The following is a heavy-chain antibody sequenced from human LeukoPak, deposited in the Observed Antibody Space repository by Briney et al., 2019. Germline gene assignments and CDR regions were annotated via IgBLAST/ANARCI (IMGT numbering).Heavy chain of an antibody. CDR1: GFTFSSYE. J-gene: IGHJ4*02. D-gene: IGHD6-19*01. CDR2: ISSSGSTI. CDR3: ARGSSSGWYGY. Sequence: GGSLRLSCAASGFTFSSYEMDWVRQAPGKGLEWVSYISSSGSTIYYADSVKGRFTISRDNAKNSLYLQMNSLRAEDTAVYYCARGSSSGWYGYWGQGTLVTVSS. V-gene: IGHV3-48*03.